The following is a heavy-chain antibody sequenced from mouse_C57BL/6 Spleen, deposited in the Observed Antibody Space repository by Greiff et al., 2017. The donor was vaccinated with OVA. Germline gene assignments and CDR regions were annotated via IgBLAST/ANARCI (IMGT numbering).Heavy chain of an antibody. V-gene: IGHV1-26*01. D-gene: IGHD1-1*01. CDR1: GYTFTDYY. CDR3: ARYSITTVVAHFDY. J-gene: IGHJ2*01. CDR2: INPNNGGT. Sequence: VQLQQSGPELVKPGASVKISCKASGYTFTDYYMNWVKQSHGKSLEWIGDINPNNGGTSYNQKFKGKATLPVDKSSSTAYMELRSLTSEDSAVYYCARYSITTVVAHFDYWGQGTTLTVSS.